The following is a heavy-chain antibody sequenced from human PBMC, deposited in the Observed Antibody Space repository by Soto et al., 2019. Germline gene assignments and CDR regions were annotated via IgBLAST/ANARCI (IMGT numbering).Heavy chain of an antibody. CDR3: ARLHCASPNCVPVDP. Sequence: QLQLQESGPGLVKPSETLSLTCTVTGGSISDDTYYWGWIRQPPGKGLEWVGSIYYSGPSSYNPSMKVRVTMSVDTSKKQLSLRLSSVTAADTAVYYCARLHCASPNCVPVDPWGQGTLVTVSS. D-gene: IGHD2-2*01. J-gene: IGHJ5*02. CDR1: GGSISDDTYY. V-gene: IGHV4-39*01. CDR2: IYYSGPS.